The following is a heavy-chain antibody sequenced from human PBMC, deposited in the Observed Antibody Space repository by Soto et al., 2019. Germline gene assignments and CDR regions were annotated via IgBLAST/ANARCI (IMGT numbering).Heavy chain of an antibody. CDR1: GFTFSSYS. CDR2: ISSSSSYI. Sequence: GGSLRLSCAASGFTFSSYSMNWFRQAPGKGLEWVSSISSSSSYIYYADSVKGRFTISRDNAKNSLYLQMNSLRAEDTAVYYYASLLLWFGEFPGMDVWGQGTTVTVSS. V-gene: IGHV3-21*01. CDR3: ASLLLWFGEFPGMDV. J-gene: IGHJ6*02. D-gene: IGHD3-10*01.